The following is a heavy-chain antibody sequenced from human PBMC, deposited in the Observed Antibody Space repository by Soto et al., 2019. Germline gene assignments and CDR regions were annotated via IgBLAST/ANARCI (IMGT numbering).Heavy chain of an antibody. J-gene: IGHJ4*02. V-gene: IGHV3-72*01. D-gene: IGHD6-19*01. CDR2: VRNKANSYTT. CDR3: AKTVAGPNPFDS. CDR1: GFIFNDHY. Sequence: EVQLVESGGGLVQPGGSLRLACAASGFIFNDHYMDWVRQAPGRGLEWVGRVRNKANSYTTEYAASVKGRFSISRDDSGNSVYLQMNSLRTDDTAVYFCAKTVAGPNPFDSWGQGTLVTVSS.